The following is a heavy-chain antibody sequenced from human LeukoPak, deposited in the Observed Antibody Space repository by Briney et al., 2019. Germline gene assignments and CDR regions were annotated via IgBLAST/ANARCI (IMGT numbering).Heavy chain of an antibody. CDR1: GFTFDDYG. Sequence: GGSLRLSCAASGFTFDDYGMSWVRQAPGKGLEWVSGINWNGGSTGYADSAKGRFTISRDNAKNSLYLQMNSLRAEDMALYYCARDYDSSGYSDAFDIWGQGTMVTVSS. CDR2: INWNGGST. V-gene: IGHV3-20*04. CDR3: ARDYDSSGYSDAFDI. J-gene: IGHJ3*02. D-gene: IGHD3-22*01.